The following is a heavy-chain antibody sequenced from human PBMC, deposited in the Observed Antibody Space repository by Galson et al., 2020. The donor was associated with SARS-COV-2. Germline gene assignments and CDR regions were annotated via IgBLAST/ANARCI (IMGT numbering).Heavy chain of an antibody. CDR2: INHSGST. CDR3: ARLPITMVRGVILAREFDY. Sequence: SQTLSLTCAVYGGSFSGYYWSWIRQPPGKGLEWIGEINHSGSTNYNPSLKSRVTISVDTSKNQFSLKLSSVTAADTAVYYCARLPITMVRGVILAREFDYWGQGTLVTVSS. CDR1: GGSFSGYY. J-gene: IGHJ4*02. V-gene: IGHV4-34*01. D-gene: IGHD3-10*01.